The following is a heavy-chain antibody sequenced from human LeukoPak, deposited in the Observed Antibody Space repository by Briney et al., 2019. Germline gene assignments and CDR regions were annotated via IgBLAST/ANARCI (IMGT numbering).Heavy chain of an antibody. CDR2: ISSSSSYI. V-gene: IGHV3-21*01. CDR3: ARGPDIVVVVAATAEYFQH. D-gene: IGHD2-15*01. J-gene: IGHJ1*01. CDR1: GFTFSSYS. Sequence: GGSLRLSXAASGFTFSSYSMNWVRQAPGKGLEWVSSISSSSSYIYYADSVKGRFTISRDNAKNSLYLQMNSLRAEDTAVYYCARGPDIVVVVAATAEYFQHWGQGTLVTVSS.